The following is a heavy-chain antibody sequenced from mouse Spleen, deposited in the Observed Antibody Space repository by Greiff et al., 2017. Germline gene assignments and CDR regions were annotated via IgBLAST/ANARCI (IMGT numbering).Heavy chain of an antibody. CDR2: IDPANGNT. J-gene: IGHJ4*01. CDR1: GFNIKDTY. D-gene: IGHD2-1*01. Sequence: VQLKESGAELVKPGASVKLSCTASGFNIKDTYMHWVKQRPEQGLEWIGRIDPANGNTKYDPKFQGKATITADTSSNTAYLQLSSLTSEDTAVYYCARWGNYCYAMDYWGQGTSVTVSS. CDR3: ARWGNYCYAMDY. V-gene: IGHV14-3*02.